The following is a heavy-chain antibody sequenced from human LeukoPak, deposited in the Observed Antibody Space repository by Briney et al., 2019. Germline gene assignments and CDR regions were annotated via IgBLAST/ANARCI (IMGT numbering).Heavy chain of an antibody. D-gene: IGHD5-18*01. J-gene: IGHJ4*02. CDR2: IYYSGST. CDR3: GRVGYTGPADY. Sequence: PSETLSLTCTVSGGSISSSSYYWGWIRQPPGKGLEWIGCIYYSGSTYYHPSIKSRVTISVDSSKNHFSMKQSSATAACTAVYYCGRVGYTGPADYWGQGTLVTVSS. CDR1: GGSISSSSYY. V-gene: IGHV4-39*07.